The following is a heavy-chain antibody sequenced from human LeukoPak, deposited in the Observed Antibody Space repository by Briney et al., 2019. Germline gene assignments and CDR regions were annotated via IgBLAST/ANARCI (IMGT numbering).Heavy chain of an antibody. J-gene: IGHJ4*02. CDR1: GLTFTTYA. CDR2: ISGSGDDT. V-gene: IGHV3-23*01. D-gene: IGHD1-1*01. Sequence: PGGSLRLSCAASGLTFTTYAMTWVRQAPGKGLEWVSAISGSGDDTYYADSVRGRFTISRDNSENTVSLQVNSLRAEDTAVYYCARLSGTSGTTSRVLHYWGQGTLVTVSS. CDR3: ARLSGTSGTTSRVLHY.